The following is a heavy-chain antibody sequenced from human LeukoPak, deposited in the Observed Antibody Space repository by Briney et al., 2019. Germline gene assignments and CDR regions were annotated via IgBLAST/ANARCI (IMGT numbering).Heavy chain of an antibody. V-gene: IGHV3-9*01. J-gene: IGHJ5*02. CDR1: GFTFDDYA. CDR3: AKGGTTVTTRPNWFDP. CDR2: ITWNSDNI. Sequence: GGSLRLSCAASGFTFDDYAMHWVRQAPGKGLEWVSGITWNSDNIEYADSVKGRFTISRDNSKNTLYLEMNSLRAEDTAVYYCAKGGTTVTTRPNWFDPWGPGTLVTVSS. D-gene: IGHD4-17*01.